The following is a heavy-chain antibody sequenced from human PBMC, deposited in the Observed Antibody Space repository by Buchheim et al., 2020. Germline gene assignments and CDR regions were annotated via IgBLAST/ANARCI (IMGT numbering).Heavy chain of an antibody. CDR2: IIPILGIA. J-gene: IGHJ6*02. CDR3: AREAVDSSDPLGFYYYYGMDV. V-gene: IGHV1-69*04. Sequence: QVQLVQSGAEVKKPGSSVKVSCKASGGTFSSYAISWVRQAPGQGLEWMGRIIPILGIANYAQKFQGRVTITADTSTSTAYMELSSLRSEDTAVYYCAREAVDSSDPLGFYYYYGMDVWGQGTT. D-gene: IGHD6-19*01. CDR1: GGTFSSYA.